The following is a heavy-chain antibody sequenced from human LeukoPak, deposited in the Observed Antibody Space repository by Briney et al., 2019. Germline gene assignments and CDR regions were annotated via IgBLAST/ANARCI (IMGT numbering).Heavy chain of an antibody. CDR3: ARDLYDVLITMVRGKDDAFDI. D-gene: IGHD3-10*01. V-gene: IGHV4-39*02. CDR1: GGSISSSSYY. Sequence: SETLSLTCTVSGGSISSSSYYWGWIRQPPGKGLEWIGSIYYSGSTYYNPSLKSRVTISVDTSKNQFSLKLSSVTAADTAVYYCARDLYDVLITMVRGKDDAFDIWGQGTMVTVSS. J-gene: IGHJ3*02. CDR2: IYYSGST.